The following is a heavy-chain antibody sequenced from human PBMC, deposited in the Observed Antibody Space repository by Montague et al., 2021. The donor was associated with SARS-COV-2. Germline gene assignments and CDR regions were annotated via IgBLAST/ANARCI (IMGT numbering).Heavy chain of an antibody. CDR2: MVYSGRN. D-gene: IGHD5-18*01. Sequence: SETRSLTCTVSGDSINSDTASWGWVRQSPGKGLEWIGSMVYSGRNFYNGALRSRLTISVDTSKNQFSLELRAVTAADTGLYYCARHDHTDFGNPNWFDPWGQGTLVTVSS. CDR1: GDSINSDTAS. J-gene: IGHJ5*02. CDR3: ARHDHTDFGNPNWFDP. V-gene: IGHV4-39*01.